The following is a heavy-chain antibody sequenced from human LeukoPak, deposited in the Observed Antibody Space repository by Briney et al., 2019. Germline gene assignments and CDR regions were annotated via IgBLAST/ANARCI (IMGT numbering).Heavy chain of an antibody. J-gene: IGHJ4*02. V-gene: IGHV4-4*07. Sequence: SETLSLTCTVSGGSISSYYWSWIRQPAGKGLEWIGRIYTSGSTNYNPSLKSRVTMSVDTSKNQFSLKLSSVTAADTAVYYCARDRHYYDSSGYPDYWGQGTLVTVSS. CDR3: ARDRHYYDSSGYPDY. CDR1: GGSISSYY. D-gene: IGHD3-22*01. CDR2: IYTSGST.